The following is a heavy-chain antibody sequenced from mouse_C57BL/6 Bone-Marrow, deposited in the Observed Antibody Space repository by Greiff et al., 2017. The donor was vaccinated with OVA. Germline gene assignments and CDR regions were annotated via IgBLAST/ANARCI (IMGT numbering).Heavy chain of an antibody. Sequence: QQSCKASGYTFTSYWMQWVKQRPGQGLEWIGEIDPSDSYTNYNQKFKGKATLTVDTSSSTAYMQLSSLTSEDSAVYYCARCVLRSCDGWGQGTTLTVAA. V-gene: IGHV1-50*01. CDR1: GYTFTSYW. CDR3: ARCVLRSCDG. J-gene: IGHJ2*01. D-gene: IGHD1-1*01. CDR2: IDPSDSYT.